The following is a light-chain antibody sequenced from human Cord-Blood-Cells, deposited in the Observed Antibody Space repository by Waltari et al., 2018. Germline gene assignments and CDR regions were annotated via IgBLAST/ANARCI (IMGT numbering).Light chain of an antibody. Sequence: QSALTQPASASGSPGQSITISCTGTSSDVGRYNLVSWYQQHPGKAPKLMIYEGSKRPSGVSNRFSGSKSGNTASLTISGLQAEDEADYYCCSYAGSSTVFGGGTKLTVL. CDR1: SSDVGRYNL. CDR3: CSYAGSSTV. CDR2: EGS. V-gene: IGLV2-23*01. J-gene: IGLJ3*02.